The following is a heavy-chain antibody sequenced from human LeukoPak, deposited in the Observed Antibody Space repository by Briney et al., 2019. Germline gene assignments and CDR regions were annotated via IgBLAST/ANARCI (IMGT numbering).Heavy chain of an antibody. CDR3: VAGSSWFH. CDR1: GGSISSSSYY. Sequence: SETLSLTCTVSGGSISSSSYYWGWIRQPPGKGLEWIGSIYYSGSTYYNPSLKSRVTISVDTSKNQFSLKLGSVTAADTAVYYCVAGSSWFHWGQGTLVTVSS. V-gene: IGHV4-39*01. D-gene: IGHD6-13*01. CDR2: IYYSGST. J-gene: IGHJ4*02.